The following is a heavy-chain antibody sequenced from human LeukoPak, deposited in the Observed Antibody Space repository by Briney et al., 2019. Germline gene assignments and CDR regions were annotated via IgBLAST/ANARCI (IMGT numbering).Heavy chain of an antibody. D-gene: IGHD2-15*01. V-gene: IGHV3-48*04. CDR1: GFTFSSHS. Sequence: GGSLRLSCAASGFTFSSHSMNWVRQAPGKGLEWVSYISSSSSTIYYADSVKGRFTISRDNAKNSLYLQMNSLRAEDTAVYYCARDLAAAPYNWFDPWGQGTLVTVSS. CDR2: ISSSSSTI. CDR3: ARDLAAAPYNWFDP. J-gene: IGHJ5*02.